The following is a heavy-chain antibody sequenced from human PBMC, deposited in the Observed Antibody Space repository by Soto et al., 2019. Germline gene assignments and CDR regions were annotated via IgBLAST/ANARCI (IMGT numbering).Heavy chain of an antibody. V-gene: IGHV4-31*03. Sequence: SDTLSLTCTVSGGPFSRGGYYWSWIRQHPGKGLECIGYIFYTGSTYYNPTLKSRVTMSVDTSKRQFSLNLSSLTAADTAVYYCARLGDYYQAFDYWGHGNLVT. J-gene: IGHJ4*01. CDR2: IFYTGST. CDR3: ARLGDYYQAFDY. D-gene: IGHD3-22*01. CDR1: GGPFSRGGYY.